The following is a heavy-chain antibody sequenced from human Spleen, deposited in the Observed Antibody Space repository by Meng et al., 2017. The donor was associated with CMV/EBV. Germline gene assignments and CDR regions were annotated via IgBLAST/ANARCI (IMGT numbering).Heavy chain of an antibody. CDR2: IYYSGST. Sequence: GSLRLCCSVSGGSISSSSYYWGWIRQPPGKGLEWIGSIYYSGSTYYNPSLRSRVTISVDTSKNQFSLKVTSVTAADTAVYYCASLRYSYEAHWGQGALGTVSS. CDR1: GGSISSSSYY. CDR3: ASLRYSYEAH. J-gene: IGHJ4*02. D-gene: IGHD5-18*01. V-gene: IGHV4-39*01.